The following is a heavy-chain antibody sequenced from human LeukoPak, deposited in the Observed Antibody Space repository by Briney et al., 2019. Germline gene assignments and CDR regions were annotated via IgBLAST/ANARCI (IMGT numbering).Heavy chain of an antibody. D-gene: IGHD1-26*01. CDR2: ISWNSGSI. J-gene: IGHJ4*02. Sequence: PGRSLRLSCAASGFTFDDYAMHWVRHAPGKGLEWVSGISWNSGSIGYADSVKGRFTISRDNAKNSLYLQINSLRAEDTAVYYCARVLGSGSYPAGYWGQGTLVTVSS. V-gene: IGHV3-9*01. CDR1: GFTFDDYA. CDR3: ARVLGSGSYPAGY.